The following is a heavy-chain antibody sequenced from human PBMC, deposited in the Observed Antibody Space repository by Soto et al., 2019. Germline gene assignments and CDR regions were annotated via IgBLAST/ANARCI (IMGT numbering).Heavy chain of an antibody. CDR2: MDIKNDYT. Sequence: QVQLVQSGATVKSPGASVKVSCKASGYTFINKDITWVRQAAGQGLEWMGWMDIKNDYTVYAQKFKGRVTMTRDTSIDTAYMELSGLRPEDTAVYYCARVYFWTSYDNRASWFDPWGQVTLVTFSA. D-gene: IGHD3-10*01. CDR1: GYTFINKD. V-gene: IGHV1-8*01. CDR3: ARVYFWTSYDNRASWFDP. J-gene: IGHJ5*02.